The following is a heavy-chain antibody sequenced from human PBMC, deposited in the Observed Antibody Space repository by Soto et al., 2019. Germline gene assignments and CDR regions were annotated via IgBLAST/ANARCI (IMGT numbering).Heavy chain of an antibody. Sequence: ASVKVYCKASGYTFASYAMHWVRQAPGQRLEWMGWINAGNGNTKYSQKFQGRVTITRDTSASTAYMELSSLRSEDTAVYYCARVDGSSWSFDYWGQGTLVTVSS. D-gene: IGHD6-13*01. CDR2: INAGNGNT. CDR3: ARVDGSSWSFDY. CDR1: GYTFASYA. V-gene: IGHV1-3*01. J-gene: IGHJ4*02.